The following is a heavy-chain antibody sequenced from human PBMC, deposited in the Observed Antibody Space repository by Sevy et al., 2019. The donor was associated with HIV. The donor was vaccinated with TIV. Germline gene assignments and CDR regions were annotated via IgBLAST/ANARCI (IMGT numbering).Heavy chain of an antibody. Sequence: GGYLRLSCAASRFTFNNFAIHWVRQAPGKGLEWVAVISYDGNNKFYADSVKGRFTISRDISKNTLYLQMNSLRGEDQDVYYCARGRVTSHYFDYWGQGTLVTVSS. CDR1: RFTFNNFA. V-gene: IGHV3-30*04. CDR2: ISYDGNNK. J-gene: IGHJ4*02. D-gene: IGHD2-21*02. CDR3: ARGRVTSHYFDY.